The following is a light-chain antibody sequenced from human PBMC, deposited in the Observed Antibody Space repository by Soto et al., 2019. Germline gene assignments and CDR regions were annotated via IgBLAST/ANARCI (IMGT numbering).Light chain of an antibody. J-gene: IGLJ3*02. CDR3: SSNAASNNFYFV. CDR2: EVT. V-gene: IGLV2-8*01. CDR1: SSDVGGYNY. Sequence: QTALTQPPSAYGSPGQSVTISCTGTSSDVGGYNYVSWYQQYPGRAPKLMIYEVTKRPSGVPDRFSGSKSGNTASLTVSGLQAEDVADYYCSSNAASNNFYFVFGGGTKLTVL.